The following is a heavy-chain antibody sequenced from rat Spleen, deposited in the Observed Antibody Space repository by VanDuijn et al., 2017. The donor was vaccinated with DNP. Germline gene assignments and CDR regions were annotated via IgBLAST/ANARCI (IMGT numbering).Heavy chain of an antibody. D-gene: IGHD4-3*01. Sequence: EVKLVESGGGLVQPGRSLKLSCAASGFNFNNYWMGWVRQAPGKGLEWIGEIDKDSSPKKYNPTLKDKFTIPRDNAQNTLYLQMSKLESEDTAIYYCVREKFGVDYWGQGVMVTVSS. CDR1: GFNFNNYW. CDR2: IDKDSSPK. CDR3: VREKFGVDY. V-gene: IGHV4-2*01. J-gene: IGHJ2*01.